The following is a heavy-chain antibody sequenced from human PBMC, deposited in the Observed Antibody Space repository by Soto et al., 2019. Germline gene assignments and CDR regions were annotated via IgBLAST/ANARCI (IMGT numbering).Heavy chain of an antibody. CDR2: INQDGSER. Sequence: GGSLRLSCAASGFIINNYAMNWVRQAPGKGLEWVANINQDGSERYYVDSVKGRFTISRDNAKNSLYLQMNSLRAEDTAVYYCVKDNRGSYWGQGTLVTVSS. CDR3: VKDNRGSY. CDR1: GFIINNYA. V-gene: IGHV3-7*01. J-gene: IGHJ4*02. D-gene: IGHD3-10*01.